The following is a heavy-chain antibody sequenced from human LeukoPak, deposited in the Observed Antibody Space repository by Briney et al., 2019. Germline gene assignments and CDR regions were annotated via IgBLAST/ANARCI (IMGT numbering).Heavy chain of an antibody. J-gene: IGHJ5*02. CDR2: IYYSGST. CDR3: ARWALKDFWSGYYELDP. V-gene: IGHV4-59*01. D-gene: IGHD3-3*01. CDR1: GGSISSYY. Sequence: SETLSLTCTVSGGSISSYYWSWIRQPPGKGLEWIGYIYYSGSTNYNPSLKSRVTISVDTSKNQFSLKLSSVTAADTAVYYCARWALKDFWSGYYELDPWGQGTLVTVSS.